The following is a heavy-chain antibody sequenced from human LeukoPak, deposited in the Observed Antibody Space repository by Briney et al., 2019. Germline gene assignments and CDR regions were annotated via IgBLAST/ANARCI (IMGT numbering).Heavy chain of an antibody. Sequence: SETLSLTCTVSGGSISSGDYYWSWIRQPPGKGLEWIGYIYYSGSTYYNPSLKSRVTISADTSKNQFSLKLSSVTAADTAVYYCALTYYYDSSGYYFDYWGQGTLVTVSS. V-gene: IGHV4-30-4*01. CDR2: IYYSGST. D-gene: IGHD3-22*01. J-gene: IGHJ4*02. CDR1: GGSISSGDYY. CDR3: ALTYYYDSSGYYFDY.